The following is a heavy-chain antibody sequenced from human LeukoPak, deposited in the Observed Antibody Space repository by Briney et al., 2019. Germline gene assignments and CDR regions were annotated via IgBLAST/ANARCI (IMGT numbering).Heavy chain of an antibody. CDR2: ISISGSAI. V-gene: IGHV3-11*01. J-gene: IGHJ4*02. CDR1: GFIFSDYD. Sequence: GSLRLSCAASGFIFSDYDMTWIRQAPGKGLEWVSYISISGSAIYYADSVKGRFTISRDNAKNSLYLQMSSLRAEDTAVYYCARRPLTATLDYWGQGTLVTVSS. D-gene: IGHD1-1*01. CDR3: ARRPLTATLDY.